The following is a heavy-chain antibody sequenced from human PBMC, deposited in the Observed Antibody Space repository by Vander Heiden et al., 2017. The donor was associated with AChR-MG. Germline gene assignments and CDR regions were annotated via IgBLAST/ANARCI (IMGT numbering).Heavy chain of an antibody. Sequence: EVQLVNSGGGLVQPGRSLRLSCTSSGLGFGDYAMSWVRQAPGKGLELVGFIRSKSYGETREYAASVRGRFTISRDNSNSIAYLEMNSLKTEDTAVYYCTRANTVLGARYYFDYWGQGTLVTVSS. CDR3: TRANTVLGARYYFDY. D-gene: IGHD1-26*01. CDR2: IRSKSYGETR. CDR1: GLGFGDYA. V-gene: IGHV3-49*04. J-gene: IGHJ4*02.